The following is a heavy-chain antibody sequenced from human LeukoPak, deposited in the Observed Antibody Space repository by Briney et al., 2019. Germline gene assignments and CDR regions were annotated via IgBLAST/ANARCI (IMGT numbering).Heavy chain of an antibody. D-gene: IGHD1-26*01. CDR1: GITFNRNW. Sequence: GGSLRLSCAASGITFNRNWMHWVRQAPGKGLVWVSAISGSGGSTYYADSVKGRFTISRDNSKNTLYLQMNSLRAEDTAVYYCAKGTRSSGRGRFDPWGQGTLVTVSS. CDR3: AKGTRSSGRGRFDP. V-gene: IGHV3-23*01. CDR2: ISGSGGST. J-gene: IGHJ5*02.